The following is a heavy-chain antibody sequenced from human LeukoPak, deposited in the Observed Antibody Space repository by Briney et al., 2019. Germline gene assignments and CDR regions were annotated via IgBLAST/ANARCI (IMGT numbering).Heavy chain of an antibody. D-gene: IGHD2-15*01. CDR1: GFTFSSYS. CDR2: ISSSSSYI. V-gene: IGHV3-21*01. Sequence: GGSLRLSRAASGFTFSSYSMNWVRQAPGKGLEWVSSISSSSSYIYYADSVKGRFTISRDNAKNSLYLQMNSLRAEDTAVYYCARDLGVVAAKWHYYYGMDVWGQGTTVTVSS. CDR3: ARDLGVVAAKWHYYYGMDV. J-gene: IGHJ6*02.